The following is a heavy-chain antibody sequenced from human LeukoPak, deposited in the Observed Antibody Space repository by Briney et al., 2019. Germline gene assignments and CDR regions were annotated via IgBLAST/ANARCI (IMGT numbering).Heavy chain of an antibody. CDR3: AGMWELHDY. CDR1: GFTFDDYA. Sequence: GGSLRLSCAASGFTFDDYAMHWVRQAPGKGLEWVSGISWNSGSIGYADSVKGRFTISRDNAKNSLYLQMNSLRAEDTAVYYCAGMWELHDYWGQGTLVTVSS. CDR2: ISWNSGSI. J-gene: IGHJ4*02. V-gene: IGHV3-9*01. D-gene: IGHD1-26*01.